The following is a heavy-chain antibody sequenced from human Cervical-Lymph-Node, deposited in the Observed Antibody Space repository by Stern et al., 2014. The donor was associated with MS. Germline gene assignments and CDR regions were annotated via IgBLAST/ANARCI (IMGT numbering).Heavy chain of an antibody. CDR3: AGQPANYYDSGTYRFRDY. CDR1: GYSFSTYW. D-gene: IGHD3-10*01. Sequence: VQLVQSGAEVKKAGESLKISCKGSGYSFSTYWIGWVRQRPGKGLEGMGVLYPGDSDARYSPSFQGQVTISADKPITTAYLEWSSLKASDTAMYYCAGQPANYYDSGTYRFRDYWGQGTLVTVSS. CDR2: LYPGDSDA. J-gene: IGHJ4*02. V-gene: IGHV5-51*01.